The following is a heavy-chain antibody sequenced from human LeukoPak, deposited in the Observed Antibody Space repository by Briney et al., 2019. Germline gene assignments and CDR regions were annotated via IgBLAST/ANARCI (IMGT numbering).Heavy chain of an antibody. CDR1: GGSFGGSFSGYY. D-gene: IGHD3-10*01. V-gene: IGHV4-34*01. J-gene: IGHJ3*02. CDR3: ARVVRNYYGSGAFDI. Sequence: SETLSLTCAVYGGSFGGSFSGYYWSWIRQPPGTGLEWIGEINHSGSTNYNPSLKTRVTISVDTSKNQFSLKLSSVTAADTAMYYCARVVRNYYGSGAFDIWGQGTMVTVSS. CDR2: INHSGST.